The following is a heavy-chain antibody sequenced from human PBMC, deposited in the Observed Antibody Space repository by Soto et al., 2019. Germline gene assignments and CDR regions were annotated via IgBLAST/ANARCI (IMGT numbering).Heavy chain of an antibody. D-gene: IGHD3-22*01. CDR1: GFTFSAYG. J-gene: IGHJ4*02. Sequence: QVQLVESGGGVVQPGRSLRLSCAASGFTFSAYGMHWVRQAPGKGPEWLAVISFDGVNEYYADPVEGRFSISRDNSKNTLHLQMNIRRAEYTAVYYCAKTIESPPGNSRGRGALLDYWGQGNLVNVS. CDR2: ISFDGVNE. CDR3: AKTIESPPGNSRGRGALLDY. V-gene: IGHV3-30*18.